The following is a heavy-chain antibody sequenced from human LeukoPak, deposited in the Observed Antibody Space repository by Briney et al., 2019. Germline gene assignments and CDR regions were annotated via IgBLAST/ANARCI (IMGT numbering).Heavy chain of an antibody. Sequence: KTSETLCLTCAVYGGSFSGYYWSWIRQPPGKGLEWIGEINHSGSTNYNPSLKSRVTISVDTSKNQFSLKLSSVTAADTAVYYCAIRITMVRGVMVYWGQGTLVTVSS. CDR3: AIRITMVRGVMVY. J-gene: IGHJ4*02. V-gene: IGHV4-34*01. CDR2: INHSGST. CDR1: GGSFSGYY. D-gene: IGHD3-10*01.